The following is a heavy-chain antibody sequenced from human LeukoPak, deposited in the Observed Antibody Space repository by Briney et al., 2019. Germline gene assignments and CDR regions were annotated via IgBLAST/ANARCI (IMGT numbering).Heavy chain of an antibody. V-gene: IGHV3-23*01. CDR1: GFTFSSYD. J-gene: IGHJ4*02. CDR3: AKVGSGWYSGAFDY. CDR2: ISGSGGST. D-gene: IGHD6-19*01. Sequence: GGSLRLSCAASGFTFSSYDMSWVRQAPGKGLEWVSAISGSGGSTYYADSVKGRFTIYRDNSQNTLYLQMNSLGAEDSAVYYCAKVGSGWYSGAFDYWGQGTLLTVSS.